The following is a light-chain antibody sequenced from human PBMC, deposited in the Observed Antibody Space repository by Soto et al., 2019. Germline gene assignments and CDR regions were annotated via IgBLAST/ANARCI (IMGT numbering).Light chain of an antibody. J-gene: IGKJ1*01. CDR2: GAS. Sequence: EIVLTQSPGTLSLSPGERATLSCRASQSLSSGHLAWYQQKPGKAPRLLIYGASSRATGIPDRFSGSGSGTDFTLSISRLEPEDGAVYYCQQDETSPPGTFGQGTKVEIK. CDR1: QSLSSGH. V-gene: IGKV3-20*01. CDR3: QQDETSPPGT.